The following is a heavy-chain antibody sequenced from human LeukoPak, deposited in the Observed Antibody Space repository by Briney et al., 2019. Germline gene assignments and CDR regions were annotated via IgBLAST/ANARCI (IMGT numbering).Heavy chain of an antibody. J-gene: IGHJ6*03. CDR2: VWYGGSNK. D-gene: IGHD6-13*01. CDR3: AKGSYSRGGHMDV. CDR1: GFTFSSYG. Sequence: PGGSLRLSCAASGFTFSSYGMHWVRQAPGKGLEWVAVVWYGGSNKYYADSVKGRFTISRDNSKNTLYLQMNSLRAEDTAVYYCAKGSYSRGGHMDVWGKGTTVTVSS. V-gene: IGHV3-30*02.